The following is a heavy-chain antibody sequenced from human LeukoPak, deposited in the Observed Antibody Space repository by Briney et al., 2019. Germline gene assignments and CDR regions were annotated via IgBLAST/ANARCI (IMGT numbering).Heavy chain of an antibody. V-gene: IGHV1-2*02. Sequence: GASVKVSCKASGYTFTGYYMHWVRQAPGQGLEWVGWINPNSGGTNYAQKFQGRVTMTRDTSISTAYMELSRLRSDDTAVYYCARERVDIVATIEYYYYYYGMDVRGQGTTVTVSS. CDR3: ARERVDIVATIEYYYYYYGMDV. CDR1: GYTFTGYY. CDR2: INPNSGGT. D-gene: IGHD5-12*01. J-gene: IGHJ6*02.